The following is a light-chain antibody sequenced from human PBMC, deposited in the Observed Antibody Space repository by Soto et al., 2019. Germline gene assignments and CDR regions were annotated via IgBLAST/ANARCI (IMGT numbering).Light chain of an antibody. Sequence: DIQLTQSPSFLSASVGDRVTITCRASQGISNYLACYQQKPGKAPKLLIYGASTLQSGVPSRFSGSGSGTDYTLTISSLQPEDFATYYCQQSYRTPTFGQGTRLEI. V-gene: IGKV1-39*01. J-gene: IGKJ5*01. CDR3: QQSYRTPT. CDR2: GAS. CDR1: QGISNY.